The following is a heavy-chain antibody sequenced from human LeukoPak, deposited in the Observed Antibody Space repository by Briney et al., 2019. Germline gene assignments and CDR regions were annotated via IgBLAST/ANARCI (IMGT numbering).Heavy chain of an antibody. CDR1: GGSMSSYF. CDR3: ARKTYYYDSSGYTHAFDI. Sequence: SETLSLTCTVSGGSMSSYFWSWIRQPPGKGLEWIGYIYYSGSTNYNPSLKSRVTISVDTSKNQFSLKLSSVTAADTAVYYCARKTYYYDSSGYTHAFDIWGQGTMVTVSS. CDR2: IYYSGST. V-gene: IGHV4-59*01. D-gene: IGHD3-22*01. J-gene: IGHJ3*02.